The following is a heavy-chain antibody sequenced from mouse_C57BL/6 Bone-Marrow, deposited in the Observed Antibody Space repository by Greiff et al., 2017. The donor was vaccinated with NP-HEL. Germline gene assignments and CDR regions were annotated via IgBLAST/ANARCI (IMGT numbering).Heavy chain of an antibody. CDR2: IRSKSSNYAT. D-gene: IGHD2-5*01. J-gene: IGHJ4*01. CDR3: EAPSSNYDAMDY. CDR1: GFTFNTYA. V-gene: IGHV10-3*01. Sequence: DVKLVESGGGLVQPKGSLKLSCAASGFTFNTYAMHWVRQAPGKGLEWVARIRSKSSNYATYYADSVKDRLTISRDDSQRMLYLQMNNLKTEYTDMYYCEAPSSNYDAMDYWGQGTSVTVSS.